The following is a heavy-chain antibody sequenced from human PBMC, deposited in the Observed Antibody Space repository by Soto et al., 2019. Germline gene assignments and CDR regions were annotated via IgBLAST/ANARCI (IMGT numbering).Heavy chain of an antibody. D-gene: IGHD4-17*01. CDR1: GFTFSSYA. Sequence: GGSLRLSCAASGFTFSSYAMNWVRQAPGKGLEWVSTIRTSVGDTYYAASVKGRFTISRDNSKSTVYLHLNSLRAEDTAIYYCAKDPTYDYGYFDSWGQGTLVTVST. V-gene: IGHV3-23*01. CDR3: AKDPTYDYGYFDS. CDR2: IRTSVGDT. J-gene: IGHJ4*02.